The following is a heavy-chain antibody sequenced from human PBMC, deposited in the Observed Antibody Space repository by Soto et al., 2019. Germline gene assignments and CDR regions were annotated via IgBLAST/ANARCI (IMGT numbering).Heavy chain of an antibody. J-gene: IGHJ4*02. CDR2: IYYSGST. CDR3: ARAPGYSSSWFDY. V-gene: IGHV4-59*01. CDR1: GGSINNYY. Sequence: SETLSLTCTVSGGSINNYYWSWIRQPPEKRLEWIGYIYYSGSTNYNPSLESRVTISVDTSKNQFSLKLSSVTAADTAVYYCARAPGYSSSWFDYWGQGTLVTVSS. D-gene: IGHD6-13*01.